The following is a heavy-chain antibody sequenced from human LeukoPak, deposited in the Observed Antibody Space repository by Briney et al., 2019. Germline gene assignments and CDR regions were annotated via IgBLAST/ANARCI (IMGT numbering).Heavy chain of an antibody. D-gene: IGHD1-26*01. CDR1: GFSFSRHG. J-gene: IGHJ4*02. Sequence: GGSLRLSCAASGFSFSRHGMQWVRQAPGKGLEWVAFIRYDGSNKYYADSVKGRFTISRDNSKNTLYLQMNSLRAEDTAVYYCAKEERLGASYYFDYWGQGTLVTVSS. CDR2: IRYDGSNK. V-gene: IGHV3-30*02. CDR3: AKEERLGASYYFDY.